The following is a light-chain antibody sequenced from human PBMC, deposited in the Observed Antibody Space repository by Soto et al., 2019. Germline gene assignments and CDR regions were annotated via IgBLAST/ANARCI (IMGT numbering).Light chain of an antibody. J-gene: IGKJ1*01. CDR1: QSVSSN. Sequence: EIVMTQSPATLSVSPGERATLSCRASQSVSSNLAWYQQKPGQAPRLLIYGASTRATGIPARFSGSGSGTEFTLTISSLQSEDFAVYYCQQYNNWPPVWKCGQGTKGAIK. V-gene: IGKV3-15*01. CDR2: GAS. CDR3: QQYNNWPPVWK.